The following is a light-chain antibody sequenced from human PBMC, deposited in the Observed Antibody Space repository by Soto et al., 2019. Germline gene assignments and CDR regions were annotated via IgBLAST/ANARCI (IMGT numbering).Light chain of an antibody. V-gene: IGLV2-23*02. CDR1: SSDVGSYDL. J-gene: IGLJ2*01. Sequence: QSVLTQPASVSGSPGQSITISCTGTSSDVGSYDLVSWYQQHPGKAPKLMIYEVSKRPSGVSNRFSGSKSGNTASLTIAGLQAEDDADYYCCSYAGTRSYVGG. CDR2: EVS. CDR3: CSYAGTRSY.